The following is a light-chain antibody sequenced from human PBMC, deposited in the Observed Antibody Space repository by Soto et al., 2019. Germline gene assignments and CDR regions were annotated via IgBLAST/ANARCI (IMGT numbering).Light chain of an antibody. CDR1: QSLSSSY. CDR3: QQYGSLIT. J-gene: IGKJ5*01. Sequence: EIVLTQFPVTLSLSPGERATLSCRASQSLSSSYLAWYQQKSGQAPRLLIYGSFSRATGIPDRFSGSGSGTDFTLTISRLEPEDFAVYYCQQYGSLITFGQGTRLEIK. CDR2: GSF. V-gene: IGKV3-20*01.